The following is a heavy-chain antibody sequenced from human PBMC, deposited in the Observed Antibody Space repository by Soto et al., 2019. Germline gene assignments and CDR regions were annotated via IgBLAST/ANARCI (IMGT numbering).Heavy chain of an antibody. CDR3: ATDRNGNHYYYYYGMDV. CDR1: GYTFTSYG. J-gene: IGHJ6*02. Sequence: ASVKVSCKASGYTFTSYGISWVRQAPGQGLEWMGWISAYNGNTNYAQKPQGRVTMTTDTSTNTAYMELSSLRSEDTAVYYCATDRNGNHYYYYYGMDVWGQGTTVTVSS. D-gene: IGHD1-1*01. V-gene: IGHV1-18*01. CDR2: ISAYNGNT.